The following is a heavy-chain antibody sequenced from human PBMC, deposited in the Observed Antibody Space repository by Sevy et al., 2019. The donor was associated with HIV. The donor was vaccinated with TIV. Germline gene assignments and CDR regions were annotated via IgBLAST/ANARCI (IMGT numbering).Heavy chain of an antibody. CDR1: GFTFSTYT. CDR3: AKGDSTFYGIEV. D-gene: IGHD6-13*01. CDR2: LSCSAGST. V-gene: IGHV3-23*01. J-gene: IGHJ6*02. Sequence: GGSLRLSCAASGFTFSTYTMTWVRQAPGKGLEWVSALSCSAGSTYYADSVKGRFTISRDNSKNTLYLQMNSLRVEETAVYYCAKGDSTFYGIEVWGQGTTVTVSS.